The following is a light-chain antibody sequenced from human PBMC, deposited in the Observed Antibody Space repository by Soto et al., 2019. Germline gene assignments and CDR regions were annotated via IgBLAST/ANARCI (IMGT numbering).Light chain of an antibody. CDR2: GVS. Sequence: VMPQSPKILSVSPGERATLSCSARELVSPHLAWHQPTPGQPPRLGMYGVSTRAPGTPARFSGSGSGTEFTLTISSLQSEDSAVSYCQQYDTWPPRPFG. CDR3: QQYDTWPPRP. CDR1: ELVSPH. J-gene: IGKJ2*01. V-gene: IGKV3D-15*01.